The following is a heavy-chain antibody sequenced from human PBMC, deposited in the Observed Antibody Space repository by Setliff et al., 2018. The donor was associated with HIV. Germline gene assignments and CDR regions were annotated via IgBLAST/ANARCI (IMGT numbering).Heavy chain of an antibody. Sequence: SETLSLTCAVSGYSISSGYYWGWIRQPPGKGLEWIGSIFYSGITYYNPSLKSRVTISVDTSENRFSLKLSSVTAADTAVYYCARTPQEVVVVAATRPYYYYYMDVWGKGTTVTVSS. D-gene: IGHD2-15*01. CDR3: ARTPQEVVVVAATRPYYYYYMDV. CDR1: GYSISSGYY. V-gene: IGHV4-38-2*01. CDR2: IFYSGIT. J-gene: IGHJ6*03.